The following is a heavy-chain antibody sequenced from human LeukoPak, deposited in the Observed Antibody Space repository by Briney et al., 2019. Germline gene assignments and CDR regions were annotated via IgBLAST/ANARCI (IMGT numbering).Heavy chain of an antibody. Sequence: ASVKVSCKASGYTFTGYYMHWVRQAPGQGLEWTGWINPNSGGTNYAQKFQGRVTMTRDTSISTAYMELSRLRSDDTAVYYCARGGDCSSTSCYGHWFDPWGQGTLVTVSS. V-gene: IGHV1-2*02. CDR1: GYTFTGYY. D-gene: IGHD2-2*01. CDR3: ARGGDCSSTSCYGHWFDP. J-gene: IGHJ5*02. CDR2: INPNSGGT.